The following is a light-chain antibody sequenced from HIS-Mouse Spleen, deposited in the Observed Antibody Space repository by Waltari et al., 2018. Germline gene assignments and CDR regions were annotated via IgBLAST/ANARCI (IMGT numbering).Light chain of an antibody. CDR3: QSADSSGTYSVV. V-gene: IGLV3-25*03. J-gene: IGLJ2*01. CDR2: KDS. Sequence: SYELTQPPSVSVSPGQTARITCSGDALPKQYAYWYQQKPGQAPVLVIYKDSERPSGIPERISGSSSGKTVTLNISGVQAEDEADYYCQSADSSGTYSVVFGGGTKLTVL. CDR1: ALPKQY.